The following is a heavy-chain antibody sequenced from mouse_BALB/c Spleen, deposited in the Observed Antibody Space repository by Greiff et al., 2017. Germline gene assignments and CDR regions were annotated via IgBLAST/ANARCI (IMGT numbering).Heavy chain of an antibody. CDR1: GYSITSDYA. CDR2: ISYSGST. CDR3: ARGRGARDYFDY. Sequence: EVQLQESGPGLVKPSQSLSLTCTVTGYSITSDYAWNWIRQFPGNKLEWMGYISYSGSTSYNPSLKSRISITRDTSKNQFFLQLNSVTTEDTATYYCARGRGARDYFDYWGQGTTLTVSS. J-gene: IGHJ2*01. V-gene: IGHV3-2*02.